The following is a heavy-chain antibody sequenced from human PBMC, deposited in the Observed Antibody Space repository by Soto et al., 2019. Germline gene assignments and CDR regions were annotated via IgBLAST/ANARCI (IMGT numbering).Heavy chain of an antibody. CDR3: ARDRVVRGLLGRGYYGMDV. J-gene: IGHJ6*02. D-gene: IGHD3-10*01. V-gene: IGHV1-69*13. CDR1: GGTFSSYA. Sequence: GXSVKVSCEASGGTFSSYAISWVRQAPGQGLEWMGGIIPILGTANYAQKFQGRVTITADESTSTAYMELSSLRSEDTAVYYCARDRVVRGLLGRGYYGMDVWGQGTTVTVSS. CDR2: IIPILGTA.